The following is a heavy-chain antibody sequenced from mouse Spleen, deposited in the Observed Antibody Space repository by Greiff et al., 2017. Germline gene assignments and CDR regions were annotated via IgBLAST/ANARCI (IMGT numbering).Heavy chain of an antibody. J-gene: IGHJ2*01. D-gene: IGHD3-1*01. CDR3: ASGQLGLYYFDY. Sequence: ESGPGLVKPSQSLSLTCSVTGYSITSGYYWNWIRQFPGNKLEWMGYISYDGSNNYNPSLKNRISITRDTSKNQFFLKLNSVTTEDTATYYCASGQLGLYYFDYWGQGTTLTVSS. CDR2: ISYDGSN. CDR1: GYSITSGYY. V-gene: IGHV3-6*01.